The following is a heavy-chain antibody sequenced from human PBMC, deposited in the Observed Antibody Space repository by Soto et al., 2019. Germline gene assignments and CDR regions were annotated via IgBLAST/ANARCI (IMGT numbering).Heavy chain of an antibody. CDR1: GFTFSSYG. CDR3: AKEGGLSGSYYISSSYYFDY. D-gene: IGHD1-26*01. V-gene: IGHV3-30*18. CDR2: ISYDGSNT. J-gene: IGHJ4*02. Sequence: QVQLVESGGGVVQPGRSLRLSCVASGFTFSSYGMHWVRQAPGKGLEWVAIISYDGSNTYYADSVKGRFTISRDNSKNTLYLQINSRRAEDTSVYYCAKEGGLSGSYYISSSYYFDYWGQGTLVTVSS.